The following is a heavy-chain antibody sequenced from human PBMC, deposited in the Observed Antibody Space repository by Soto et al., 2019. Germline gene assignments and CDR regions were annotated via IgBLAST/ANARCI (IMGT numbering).Heavy chain of an antibody. J-gene: IGHJ4*02. CDR1: GFTFSSYG. CDR2: IWYDGSNK. Sequence: GGSLRLSCAASGFTFSSYGMHWVRQAPGKGLEWVAVIWYDGSNKYYADSVKGRFTISRDNSKNTLYLQMNSLRAEDTAVYYCARERRGDGDYAYFDYWGQGTLVTVSS. D-gene: IGHD4-17*01. CDR3: ARERRGDGDYAYFDY. V-gene: IGHV3-33*01.